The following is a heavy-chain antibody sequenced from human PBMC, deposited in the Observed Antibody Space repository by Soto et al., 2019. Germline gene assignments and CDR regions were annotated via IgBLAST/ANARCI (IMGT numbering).Heavy chain of an antibody. J-gene: IGHJ5*01. CDR3: VKGGTNFDS. CDR2: IKEDGSER. V-gene: IGHV3-7*03. Sequence: EIQLVESGGGLVQPGGPLRLSCEASGFRFSCCWMSWVRQAPGKGLEWVANIKEDGSERYHVDSVKGRFTISRDNAKSSLYLQMNGLRHEDTAVYYCVKGGTNFDSWGQGTLVTVSS. CDR1: GFRFSCCW. D-gene: IGHD2-8*01.